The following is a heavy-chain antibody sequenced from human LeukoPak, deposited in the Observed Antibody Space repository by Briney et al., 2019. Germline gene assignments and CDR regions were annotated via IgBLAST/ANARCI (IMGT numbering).Heavy chain of an antibody. V-gene: IGHV3-7*01. Sequence: GGSLRLSCAASGFIFSNYWMSWVRQAPGKGLEWVANIKQDGSEKYYVESVRGRFTISRDNAKNSLYLQMNSLRAEDTAVYYCARDLKIIDYGHSPRCFEYWGQGTLVTVSS. CDR2: IKQDGSEK. CDR1: GFIFSNYW. CDR3: ARDLKIIDYGHSPRCFEY. D-gene: IGHD3-10*01. J-gene: IGHJ4*02.